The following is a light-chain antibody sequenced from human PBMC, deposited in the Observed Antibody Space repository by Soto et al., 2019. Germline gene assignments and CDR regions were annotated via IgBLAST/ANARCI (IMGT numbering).Light chain of an antibody. V-gene: IGKV3-11*01. Sequence: PGERATLSCRASQSVTTYLAWYQQKPGQAPRLLIYDASNRATGIPARFSGSGSETDFTLTISSLEPEDFAVYYCHKCANWPLTFGGGTKVEIK. CDR3: HKCANWPLT. J-gene: IGKJ4*01. CDR1: QSVTTY. CDR2: DAS.